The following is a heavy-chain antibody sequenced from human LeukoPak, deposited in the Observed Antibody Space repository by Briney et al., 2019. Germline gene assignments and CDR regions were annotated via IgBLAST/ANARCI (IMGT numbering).Heavy chain of an antibody. D-gene: IGHD3-22*01. CDR2: INPNSRTT. J-gene: IGHJ3*02. CDR3: ARVFSTGGYYSYDAFDI. V-gene: IGHV1-2*06. Sequence: ASVKVSCKASGYTFTDYYMHWVGQAPGQGLEWMGRINPNSRTTNYAQKFQDRVSMTRDTSISTAYMELSRLTSDDTAVYYCARVFSTGGYYSYDAFDIWGQGTMVTVSS. CDR1: GYTFTDYY.